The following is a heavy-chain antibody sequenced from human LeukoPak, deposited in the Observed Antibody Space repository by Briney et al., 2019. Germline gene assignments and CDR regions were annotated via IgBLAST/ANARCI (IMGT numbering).Heavy chain of an antibody. V-gene: IGHV1-8*03. D-gene: IGHD3-22*01. CDR3: ARVDGSADY. J-gene: IGHJ4*02. CDR1: GYTFTSYG. Sequence: ASVKVSCKASGYTFTSYGINWVRQATGQGLEWMGRMNPKSGNTGHAQKFQGRVTITRDTSISTVYMELSSLRSEDTAVYFCARVDGSADYWGQGTLVTVSS. CDR2: MNPKSGNT.